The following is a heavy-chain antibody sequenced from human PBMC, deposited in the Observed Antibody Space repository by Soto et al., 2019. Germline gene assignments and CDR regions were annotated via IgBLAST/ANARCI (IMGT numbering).Heavy chain of an antibody. CDR3: AILLRSSGYPLDY. D-gene: IGHD3-22*01. Sequence: GGSLRLSCAASGFTFSSYEMNWVRQAPGKGLEWVSYISSSGSTIYYADSVKGRFTISRDNAKNSLYLQMNGLRAEDTAVYYCAILLRSSGYPLDYWGQGTLVTVSS. J-gene: IGHJ4*02. CDR1: GFTFSSYE. V-gene: IGHV3-48*03. CDR2: ISSSGSTI.